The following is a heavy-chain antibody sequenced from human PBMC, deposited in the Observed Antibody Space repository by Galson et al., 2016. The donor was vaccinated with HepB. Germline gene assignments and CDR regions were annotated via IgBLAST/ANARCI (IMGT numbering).Heavy chain of an antibody. CDR1: GYKFTSLW. D-gene: IGHD6-19*01. CDR2: IFPGDSDT. Sequence: QSGAEVKEPGDFLRISCEASGYKFTSLWVAWVRQVPGKGLEWMGVIFPGDSDTKYSPSFKGLLTFSVDKSANTAYMLWSSLRASDTGIYYCARRGNSSGLDLGGPGTQVT. V-gene: IGHV5-51*01. CDR3: ARRGNSSGLDL. J-gene: IGHJ4*02.